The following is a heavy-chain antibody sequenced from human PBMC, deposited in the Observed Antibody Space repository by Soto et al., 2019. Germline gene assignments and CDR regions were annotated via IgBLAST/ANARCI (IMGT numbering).Heavy chain of an antibody. J-gene: IGHJ4*02. Sequence: QVQLVESGGGVVQPGRSLRLSCAASGFTFSSYGMHWVRQAPGKGLEWVAVIWYDGSNKYYADSVKGRFTISRDNSKNTLYLQMNSLRAEDTAVYYCAIDHNPYCSSTSCYDLDYWGQGTLVTVSS. CDR1: GFTFSSYG. CDR3: AIDHNPYCSSTSCYDLDY. D-gene: IGHD2-2*01. CDR2: IWYDGSNK. V-gene: IGHV3-33*01.